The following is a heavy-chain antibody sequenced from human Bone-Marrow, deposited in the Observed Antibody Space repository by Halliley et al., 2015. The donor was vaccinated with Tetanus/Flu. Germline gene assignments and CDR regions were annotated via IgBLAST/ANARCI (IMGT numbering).Heavy chain of an antibody. CDR3: ARDRSISGTTSFDY. J-gene: IGHJ4*02. Sequence: IGYIYYSGNTYYNPSLKSRVTISVDSSNNQFSLKLSSVTAADTAVYYCARDRSISGTTSFDYWGQGTLVTVSS. D-gene: IGHD1-7*01. CDR2: IYYSGNT. V-gene: IGHV4-31*02.